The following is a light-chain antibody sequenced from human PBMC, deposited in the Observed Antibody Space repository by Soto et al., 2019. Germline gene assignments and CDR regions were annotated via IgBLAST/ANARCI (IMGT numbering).Light chain of an antibody. V-gene: IGKV1-5*01. CDR1: QSIDSW. J-gene: IGKJ2*01. CDR3: QKYRGKPFT. CDR2: DAS. Sequence: DIQMTQSPSTLSASVGDRVTIACRASQSIDSWLAWYQQKPGKAPKFLIYDASDLESGVPSRSSGSGSGTEFTLTISSLQPDDFATYYCQKYRGKPFTFGQGTKVDIK.